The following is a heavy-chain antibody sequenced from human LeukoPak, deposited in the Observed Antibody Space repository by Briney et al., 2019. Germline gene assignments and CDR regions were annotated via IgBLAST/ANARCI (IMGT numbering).Heavy chain of an antibody. J-gene: IGHJ4*02. V-gene: IGHV4-39*01. Sequence: PSETLSLTCTISGSSITSVSHYWGWIRQPPGKGLEWIGDIYYAGSTYYSPSLRSRVTMSVHTSENQFSLRLNSVTAVDTAVYYCARRWGNIVGVTYEYWGQGTLVTVSS. CDR2: IYYAGST. D-gene: IGHD3-16*01. CDR1: GSSITSVSHY. CDR3: ARRWGNIVGVTYEY.